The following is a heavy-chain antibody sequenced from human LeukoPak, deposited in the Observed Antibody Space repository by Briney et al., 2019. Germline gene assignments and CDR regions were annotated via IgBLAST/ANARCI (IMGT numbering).Heavy chain of an antibody. J-gene: IGHJ5*01. Sequence: SETLSLTCNVSGGSIRSDYWSWIRQSPGKGLEWIGYIYYSATTHYTPSLQSRVTISVDTSKNQLSLQMTSVTAADTAVYYCARGAHGYVGWFDSWGQGTLDTVSS. CDR2: IYYSATT. CDR1: GGSIRSDY. CDR3: ARGAHGYVGWFDS. V-gene: IGHV4-59*01. D-gene: IGHD3-16*01.